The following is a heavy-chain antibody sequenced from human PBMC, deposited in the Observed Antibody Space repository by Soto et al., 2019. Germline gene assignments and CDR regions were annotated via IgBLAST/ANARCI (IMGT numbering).Heavy chain of an antibody. Sequence: PGGSLRLSCASCVFDFSVYWMNWVRQAPGKGPEWVANIKFDGSEKQYVDSVKGRFTISRDNARNSVFLQMNSLRAGDTAVYYCVKDGGYCSSATCHSPRNHYLEAWGQGTLVTVS. CDR2: IKFDGSEK. CDR1: VFDFSVYW. D-gene: IGHD2-2*01. CDR3: VKDGGYCSSATCHSPRNHYLEA. J-gene: IGHJ1*01. V-gene: IGHV3-7*03.